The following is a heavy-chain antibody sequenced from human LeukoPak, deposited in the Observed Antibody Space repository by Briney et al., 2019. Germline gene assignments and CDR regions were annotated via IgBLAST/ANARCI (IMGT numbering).Heavy chain of an antibody. CDR1: GFTFSSYA. CDR2: ISYDGSNK. Sequence: GGSLRLSCAASGFTFSSYAMHWVRQAPGKGLEWVAVISYDGSNKYYADSVKGRFTISRDNSKNTLYLQMNSLRAEDTAVYYCARDRPYYYGSGSAFDIWGQGTMVTVSS. CDR3: ARDRPYYYGSGSAFDI. V-gene: IGHV3-30-3*01. D-gene: IGHD3-10*01. J-gene: IGHJ3*02.